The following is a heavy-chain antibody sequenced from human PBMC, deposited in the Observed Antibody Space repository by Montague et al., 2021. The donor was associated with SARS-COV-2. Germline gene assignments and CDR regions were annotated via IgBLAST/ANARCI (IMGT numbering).Heavy chain of an antibody. J-gene: IGHJ4*02. CDR1: GVSITSYY. V-gene: IGHV4-4*07. CDR2: IYACGST. Sequence: SETLSLTCSISGVSITSYYWSWVRQPSGKGLEWIGHIYACGSTKXSPSLKSRVRLSIDNPKNQFSLNLESLTAADTAVYYCVRDGGNWYYFDYWGQGALVTVSS. D-gene: IGHD3-16*01. CDR3: VRDGGNWYYFDY.